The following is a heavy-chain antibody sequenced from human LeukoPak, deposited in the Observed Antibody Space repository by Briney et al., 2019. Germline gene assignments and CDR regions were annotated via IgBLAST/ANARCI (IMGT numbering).Heavy chain of an antibody. CDR2: IKSKSDGGTT. D-gene: IGHD5-12*01. J-gene: IGHJ4*02. V-gene: IGHV3-15*01. CDR1: GFTFTTYA. Sequence: PGGSLRLSCAASGFTFTTYAMSWVRQAPGKGLEWVGRIKSKSDGGTTDYAAPVKGRFTISRDDSKKTVYLQMNSLKTEDTAVYYCTTVQGGYNGWFDNYWGQGTLVTVSS. CDR3: TTVQGGYNGWFDNY.